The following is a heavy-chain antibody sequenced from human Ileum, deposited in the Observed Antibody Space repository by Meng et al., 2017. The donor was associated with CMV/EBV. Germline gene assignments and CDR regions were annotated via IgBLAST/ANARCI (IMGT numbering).Heavy chain of an antibody. CDR1: GFTFSSYS. V-gene: IGHV3-48*04. J-gene: IGHJ6*02. Sequence: GESLKISCAASGFTFSSYSMNWVRQAPEKGLEWVSYISSTSSTIYYADSVKGRFTISRDNAKNSLYLQMNSLRAEDTAVYYCAGDPGDYGDYDDVPYYFGMDVWGQGTTVTVSS. CDR3: AGDPGDYGDYDDVPYYFGMDV. D-gene: IGHD4-17*01. CDR2: ISSTSSTI.